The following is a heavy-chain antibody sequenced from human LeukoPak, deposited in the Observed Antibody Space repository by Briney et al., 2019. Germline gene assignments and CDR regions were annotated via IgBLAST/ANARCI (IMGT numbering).Heavy chain of an antibody. V-gene: IGHV1-18*01. D-gene: IGHD3-22*01. CDR3: ARVRYYYDSSMYYFDY. CDR1: GYTLTSYG. CDR2: ISAYNGNT. Sequence: ASVKVSCTASGYTLTSYGISWVRQAPGQGLEWMGWISAYNGNTNYAQKLQGRVTMTTDTSTSTAYMELRSLRSDDTAVYYCARVRYYYDSSMYYFDYWGQGTLVTVSS. J-gene: IGHJ4*02.